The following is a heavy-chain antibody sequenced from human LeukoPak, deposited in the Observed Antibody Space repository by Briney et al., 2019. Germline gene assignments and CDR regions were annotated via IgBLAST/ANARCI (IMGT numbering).Heavy chain of an antibody. CDR1: EFTFSNYA. CDR3: AKSKVVVAAYYYYFGKDV. J-gene: IGHJ6*02. V-gene: IGHV3-23*01. CDR2: ISGGGGST. D-gene: IGHD2-15*01. Sequence: GGSLRLSCATSEFTFSNYAMNWVRQAPGKGLEWVSGISGGGGSTYYADSVKGRFTISRDNSKNTLYLQMNSLRAEDTAVYYCAKSKVVVAAYYYYFGKDVWGQGTTVTVSS.